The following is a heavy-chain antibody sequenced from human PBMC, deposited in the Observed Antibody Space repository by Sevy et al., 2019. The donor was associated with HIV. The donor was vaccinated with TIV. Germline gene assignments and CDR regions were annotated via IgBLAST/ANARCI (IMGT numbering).Heavy chain of an antibody. Sequence: GGSLRLSCAASGFTFSSYGMHWVRQAPGKGLEWVAVISYDGSNKYYADSVKGRFTISRDNSKNTLYLQMNSLRAEDTAVYYCAEERAGGPLKDYYYGMDVWGQGTTVTVSS. D-gene: IGHD2-15*01. CDR1: GFTFSSYG. V-gene: IGHV3-30*18. CDR3: AEERAGGPLKDYYYGMDV. J-gene: IGHJ6*02. CDR2: ISYDGSNK.